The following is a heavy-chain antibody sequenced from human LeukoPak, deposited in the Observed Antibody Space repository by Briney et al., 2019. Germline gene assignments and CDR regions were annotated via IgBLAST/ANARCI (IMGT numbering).Heavy chain of an antibody. Sequence: KPSETLSLTCTVSGGSLSGNTYYWGWIRQPPGKGLEWIGTLSYSGSTYYNPSLKSRVTISVDTSKNQFSLKMSSVTAADTALYYCARLGDDNTGSYYFDYWGQGTLVTVPS. V-gene: IGHV4-39*01. D-gene: IGHD3-10*01. CDR2: LSYSGST. CDR1: GGSLSGNTYY. CDR3: ARLGDDNTGSYYFDY. J-gene: IGHJ4*02.